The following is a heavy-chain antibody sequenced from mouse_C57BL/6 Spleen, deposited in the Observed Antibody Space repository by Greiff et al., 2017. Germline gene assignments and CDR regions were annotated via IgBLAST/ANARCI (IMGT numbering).Heavy chain of an antibody. J-gene: IGHJ2*01. CDR2: INPSTGGT. CDR1: GYSFTGYY. Sequence: VQLQQPGPELVKPGASVKISCKASGYSFTGYYMNWVKQSPEKSLEWIGEINPSTGGTTYNQKFKAKATLTVDKSSSTAYMQLKSLTSEDSAVYYCARGDDGYSFFDYWGQGTTRTVSS. D-gene: IGHD2-3*01. V-gene: IGHV1-42*01. CDR3: ARGDDGYSFFDY.